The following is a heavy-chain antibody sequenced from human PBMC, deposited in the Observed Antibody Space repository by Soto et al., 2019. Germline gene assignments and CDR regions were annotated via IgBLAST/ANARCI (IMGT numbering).Heavy chain of an antibody. V-gene: IGHV3-9*01. CDR1: GFTFDDYA. J-gene: IGHJ3*02. Sequence: GGSLRLSCAASGFTFDDYAMHWVRQAPGKGLEWVSGISWNSGSIGYADSVKGRFTISRDNAKNSLYLQMNSLRAEDTALYYCAKLEEADWGRDAFDIWGQGTMVTVSS. CDR3: AKLEEADWGRDAFDI. CDR2: ISWNSGSI. D-gene: IGHD7-27*01.